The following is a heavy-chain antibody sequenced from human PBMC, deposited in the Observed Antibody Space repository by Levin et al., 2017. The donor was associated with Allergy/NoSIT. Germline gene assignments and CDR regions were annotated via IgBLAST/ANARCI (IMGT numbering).Heavy chain of an antibody. V-gene: IGHV4-39*01. CDR3: ARLYYDILTGYLPFDY. D-gene: IGHD3-9*01. CDR2: IYYSGST. Sequence: LQTLSLTCTVSGGSISSSSYYWGWIRQPPGKGLEWIGSIYYSGSTYYNPSLKSRVTISVDTSKNQFSLKLSSVTAADTAVYYCARLYYDILTGYLPFDYWGQGTLVTVSS. CDR1: GGSISSSSYY. J-gene: IGHJ4*02.